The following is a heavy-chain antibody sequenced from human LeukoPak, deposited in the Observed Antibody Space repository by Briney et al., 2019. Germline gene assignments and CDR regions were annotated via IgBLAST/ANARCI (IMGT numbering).Heavy chain of an antibody. CDR3: ARVATRQWLVRPIDY. Sequence: PGGSLRLSCAASGFTFSTYSMNWVRQAPGKGLEWVSSISSSSSYIYYADSVKGRFTISRDNAKNSLYLQMNSLRAEDTAVYYCARVATRQWLVRPIDYWGQGTLVTVSS. CDR1: GFTFSTYS. CDR2: ISSSSSYI. D-gene: IGHD6-19*01. J-gene: IGHJ4*02. V-gene: IGHV3-21*01.